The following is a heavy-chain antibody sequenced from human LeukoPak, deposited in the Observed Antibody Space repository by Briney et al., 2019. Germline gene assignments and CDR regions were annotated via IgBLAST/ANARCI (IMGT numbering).Heavy chain of an antibody. CDR1: GFTFSDFW. J-gene: IGHJ4*02. Sequence: PGGSLRLSCAASGFTFSDFWMSWVRQAPGKGLECVASTNEAGGDKLYVDSVKGRFTISRDNSKNSLSLQMNSLRAEDTAVYYCARDKVVGATHFDYWGQGTLVTVSS. CDR2: TNEAGGDK. V-gene: IGHV3-7*03. CDR3: ARDKVVGATHFDY. D-gene: IGHD1-26*01.